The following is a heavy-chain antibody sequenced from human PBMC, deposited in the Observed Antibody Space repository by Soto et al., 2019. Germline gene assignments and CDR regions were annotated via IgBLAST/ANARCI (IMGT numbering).Heavy chain of an antibody. CDR2: INSGNGNI. V-gene: IGHV1-3*05. CDR3: ARVGQWGGMDV. D-gene: IGHD1-26*01. Sequence: QVQFAQSGAEEKKPGASVKVSCKASGYTFTNYAIHWVRQAPAQGLEWLGWINSGNGNIKYSQTFQGRVTITRDTSANTAYMELSSLRSEDTAVYYCARVGQWGGMDVWGQGTTVTVSS. J-gene: IGHJ6*02. CDR1: GYTFTNYA.